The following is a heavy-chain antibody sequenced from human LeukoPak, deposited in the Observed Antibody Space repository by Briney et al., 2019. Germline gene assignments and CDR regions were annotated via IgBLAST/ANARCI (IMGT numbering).Heavy chain of an antibody. V-gene: IGHV1-2*02. Sequence: ASVKVSCKASGYTFTGYYMHWVRQAPGQGLEWMGWISPNSGDTNYAQKFQGRVTMTRDTSISTAYMELSRLRSDDTAVYYCARLYPYSSNNNYYYGMDVWGQGTTVTVSS. CDR1: GYTFTGYY. CDR2: ISPNSGDT. J-gene: IGHJ6*02. CDR3: ARLYPYSSNNNYYYGMDV. D-gene: IGHD6-13*01.